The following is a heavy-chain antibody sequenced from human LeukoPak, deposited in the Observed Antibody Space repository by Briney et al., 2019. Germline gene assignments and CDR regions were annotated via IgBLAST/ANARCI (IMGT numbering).Heavy chain of an antibody. Sequence: GGSLGLSCAASGFTFSDYYMSWIRQAPGKGLEWVSYISSSGSTIYYADSVKGRFTISRDNAKNSLYLQMNSLRAEDTAVYYCARRLSYDSSGYDYWGQGTLVTVSS. V-gene: IGHV3-11*04. CDR3: ARRLSYDSSGYDY. CDR2: ISSSGSTI. D-gene: IGHD3-22*01. CDR1: GFTFSDYY. J-gene: IGHJ4*02.